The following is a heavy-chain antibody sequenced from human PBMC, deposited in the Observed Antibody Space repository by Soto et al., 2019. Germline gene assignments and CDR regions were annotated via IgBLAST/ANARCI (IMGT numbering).Heavy chain of an antibody. J-gene: IGHJ4*02. Sequence: QLQLQESGPGLVKPSETLSLTCTVSGGSISSNSYYWGWIRQPPGKGLEWIASIYYSGSTYYNPSLKSRVTISVDTSKNQFSLSLSSATAADTAVYYCASPPSSAFFFDYWGPGTLVTVSS. CDR2: IYYSGST. CDR3: ASPPSSAFFFDY. V-gene: IGHV4-39*01. D-gene: IGHD6-6*01. CDR1: GGSISSNSYY.